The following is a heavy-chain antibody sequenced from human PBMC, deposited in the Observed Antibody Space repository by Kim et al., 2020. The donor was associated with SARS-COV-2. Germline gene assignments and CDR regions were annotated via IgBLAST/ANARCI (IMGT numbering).Heavy chain of an antibody. J-gene: IGHJ4*02. Sequence: GGSLRLSCAASGFTFSDYYMSWIRQAPGKGLEWVSYISSSSSYTNYADSVKGRFTISRDNAKNSLYLQMNSLRAEDTAVYYCATISGVLEEGHTDFDYWGQGTLVTVSS. CDR3: ATISGVLEEGHTDFDY. CDR2: ISSSSSYT. D-gene: IGHD1-1*01. V-gene: IGHV3-11*06. CDR1: GFTFSDYY.